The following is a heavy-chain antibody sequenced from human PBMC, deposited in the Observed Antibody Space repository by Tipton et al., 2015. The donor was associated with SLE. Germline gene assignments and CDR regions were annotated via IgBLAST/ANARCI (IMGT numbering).Heavy chain of an antibody. J-gene: IGHJ3*02. CDR3: ARASYSGSLDI. CDR1: GGSISSYY. V-gene: IGHV4-59*01. D-gene: IGHD1-26*01. Sequence: TLSLTCIVSGGSISSYYWSWIRQPPGKGLEWIGYIYYSGSTNYNPSLKSRVTISVDTSKNQFSLKLSSVTAADTAVYYCARASYSGSLDIWGQGTMVTVSS. CDR2: IYYSGST.